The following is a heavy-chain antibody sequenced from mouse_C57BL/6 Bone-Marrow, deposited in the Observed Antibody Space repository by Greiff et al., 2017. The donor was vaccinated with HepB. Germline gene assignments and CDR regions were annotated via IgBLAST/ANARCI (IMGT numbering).Heavy chain of an antibody. CDR2: ISSGGSYT. V-gene: IGHV5-6*01. Sequence: VQLKESGGDLVKPGGSLKLSCAASGFTFSSYGMSWVRQTPDKRLEWVATISSGGSYTYYPDSVKGRFTISRDNAKNTLYLQMSSLKSEDTAMYYCARLEDYDFYAMDYWGQGTSVTVSS. D-gene: IGHD2-4*01. CDR1: GFTFSSYG. J-gene: IGHJ4*01. CDR3: ARLEDYDFYAMDY.